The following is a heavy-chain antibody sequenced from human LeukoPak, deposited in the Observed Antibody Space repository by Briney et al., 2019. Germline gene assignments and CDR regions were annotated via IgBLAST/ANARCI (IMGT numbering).Heavy chain of an antibody. Sequence: SETLSLTCAVYGGSFSGYYWSWIRQPPGKGLEWIGEINHSGSTNYNPSLKSRVTISVDTSKNQFSLKLSSVTAADTAVYYCARGENWRQNLWFGERVPKNWFDPWGQGTLVTVSS. CDR1: GGSFSGYY. J-gene: IGHJ5*02. CDR2: INHSGST. V-gene: IGHV4-34*01. D-gene: IGHD3-10*01. CDR3: ARGENWRQNLWFGERVPKNWFDP.